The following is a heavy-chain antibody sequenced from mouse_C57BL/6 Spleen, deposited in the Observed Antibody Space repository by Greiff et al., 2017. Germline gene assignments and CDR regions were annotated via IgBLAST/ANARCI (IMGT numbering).Heavy chain of an antibody. J-gene: IGHJ4*01. CDR3: ARWLLGYYAMDY. CDR1: GYAFSSYW. CDR2: IYPGDGDT. Sequence: VKVVESGAELVKPGASVKISCKASGYAFSSYWMNWVKQRPGKGLEWIGQIYPGDGDTNYNGKFKGKATLTADKSSSTAYMQLSSLTSADSAVYFCARWLLGYYAMDYWGQGTSVTVSS. D-gene: IGHD2-3*01. V-gene: IGHV1-80*01.